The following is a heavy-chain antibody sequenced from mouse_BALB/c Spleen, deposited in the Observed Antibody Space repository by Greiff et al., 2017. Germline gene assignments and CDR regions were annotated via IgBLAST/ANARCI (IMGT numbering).Heavy chain of an antibody. V-gene: IGHV2-4-1*01. CDR2: IWSGGST. J-gene: IGHJ4*01. CDR1: GFSLTSYG. Sequence: VQGVESGPGLVQPSQSLSITCTVSGFSLTSYGVHWVRQSPGKGLEWLGVIWSGGSTDYNAAFISRLSISKDNSKSQVFFKMNSLQADDTAIYYCARKPYGSSYRYYAMDYWGQGTSVTVSS. CDR3: ARKPYGSSYRYYAMDY. D-gene: IGHD1-1*01.